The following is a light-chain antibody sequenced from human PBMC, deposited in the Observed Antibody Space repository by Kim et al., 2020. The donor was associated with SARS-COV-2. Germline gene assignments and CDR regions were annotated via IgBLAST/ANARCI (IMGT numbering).Light chain of an antibody. CDR3: QTWGTGMV. V-gene: IGLV4-69*01. J-gene: IGLJ3*02. Sequence: QPVLTQSPSASASLGASVKLTCTLSSGHSSYAIAWHQQQPEKGPRYLMKLNSDGSHSKGDGIPDRFSGSSYGAERYLTISSLQSEDEADYYCQTWGTGMVFGGGTKLTVL. CDR1: SGHSSYA. CDR2: LNSDGSH.